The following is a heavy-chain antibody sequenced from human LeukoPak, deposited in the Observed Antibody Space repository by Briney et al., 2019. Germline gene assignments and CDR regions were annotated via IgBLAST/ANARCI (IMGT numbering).Heavy chain of an antibody. CDR3: AKGGVGGCYYYGMDV. Sequence: GGSLRLSCAASGFTFRSYGMHWVRQAPGKGLEWVAVISYDGSNKYYADSVKGRFTISRDNSKNTPYLQMNSLRTEDTAVYYCAKGGVGGCYYYGMDVWGQGTTVTVSS. CDR2: ISYDGSNK. V-gene: IGHV3-30*18. CDR1: GFTFRSYG. D-gene: IGHD2-15*01. J-gene: IGHJ6*02.